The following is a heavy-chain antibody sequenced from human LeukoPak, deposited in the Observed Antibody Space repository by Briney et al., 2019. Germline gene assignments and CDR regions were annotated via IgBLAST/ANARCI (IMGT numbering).Heavy chain of an antibody. D-gene: IGHD3-22*01. CDR2: IYYSGST. CDR1: GGSISSSSYY. CDR3: ARRNYYDSTGYYPTDY. Sequence: SETLSLTCTVSGGSISSSSYYWGWIRQPPGKGLEWIGSIYYSGSTYYNPSLKSRATISVDTSKNQFSLKLSPVTAADTAVFYCARRNYYDSTGYYPTDYWGQGTLVTVSS. J-gene: IGHJ4*02. V-gene: IGHV4-39*07.